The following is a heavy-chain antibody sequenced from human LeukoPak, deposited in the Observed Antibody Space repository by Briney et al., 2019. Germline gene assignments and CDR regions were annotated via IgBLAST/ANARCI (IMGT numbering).Heavy chain of an antibody. V-gene: IGHV3-48*04. CDR2: ISSSSTI. CDR3: ARDRGGYYYYMDV. J-gene: IGHJ6*03. CDR1: GFTFSSYS. Sequence: RTGGSLRLSCAASGFTFSSYSLNWVRQAPGKGLEWVSYISSSSTIYYADSVKGRFTISRDNAKNSLYLQMNSLRAEDTAVYYCARDRGGYYYYMDVWGKGTTVTVSS.